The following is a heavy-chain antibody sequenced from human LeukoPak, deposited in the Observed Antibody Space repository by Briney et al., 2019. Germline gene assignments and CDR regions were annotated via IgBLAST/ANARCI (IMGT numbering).Heavy chain of an antibody. D-gene: IGHD3-3*01. Sequence: GGSLRLSCAASGFTFSSYWMSWVRQAPGKGLEWVANIKQDESEKYYVDSVKGRFTISRDNAKNSLYLQMNSLRAEDTAVYFCARDMRVVVMDTDAFDIWGQGTMVTVSS. CDR2: IKQDESEK. J-gene: IGHJ3*02. CDR1: GFTFSSYW. V-gene: IGHV3-7*01. CDR3: ARDMRVVVMDTDAFDI.